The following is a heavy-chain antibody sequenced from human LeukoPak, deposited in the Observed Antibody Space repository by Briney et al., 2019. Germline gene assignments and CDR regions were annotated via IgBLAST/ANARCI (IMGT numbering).Heavy chain of an antibody. CDR3: ARDRSSTVGSMDA. CDR1: GGTFSSYA. CDR2: IIPIFGTA. D-gene: IGHD2-2*01. V-gene: IGHV1-69*05. Sequence: SVKVSCKASGGTFSSYAISWVRQAPGQGLEWMGRIIPIFGTANYAQKFQGRVTITTDESTSTAYMELSSLRSEDTAVYYCARDRSSTVGSMDAWGKGTTVTVSS. J-gene: IGHJ6*04.